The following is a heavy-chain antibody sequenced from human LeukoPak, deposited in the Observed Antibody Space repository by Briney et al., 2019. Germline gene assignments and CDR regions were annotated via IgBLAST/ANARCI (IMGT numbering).Heavy chain of an antibody. V-gene: IGHV4-39*01. Sequence: SETLSLTCTVSGGSISSSSYYWGWIRQPPGKGLEGIGSIYYSGSTYYNPSLKSRVTISVDTSKNQFSLKLSSVTAADTAVYYCAKSPMVRGAYFYYYYMDVWGKGTTVTVSS. J-gene: IGHJ6*03. CDR2: IYYSGST. CDR1: GGSISSSSYY. CDR3: AKSPMVRGAYFYYYYMDV. D-gene: IGHD3-10*01.